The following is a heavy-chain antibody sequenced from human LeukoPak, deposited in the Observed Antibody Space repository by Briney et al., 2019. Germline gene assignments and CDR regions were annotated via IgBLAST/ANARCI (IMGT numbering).Heavy chain of an antibody. J-gene: IGHJ4*02. V-gene: IGHV3-66*01. CDR3: ARSGYDVATFDC. CDR1: GFTVSSNY. CDR2: IYSGGST. Sequence: GGSLTLSCAASGFTVSSNYMSWVRQAPGKGLEWVSVIYSGGSTYYADSVKGRFTISRDNSKNTLYLQLNSLRAEDTAVYYCARSGYDVATFDCWGQGTLVTVSA. D-gene: IGHD5-12*01.